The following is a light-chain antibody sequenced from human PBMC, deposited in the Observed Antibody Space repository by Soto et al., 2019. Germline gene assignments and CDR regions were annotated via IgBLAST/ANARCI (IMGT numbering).Light chain of an antibody. CDR3: AAWDDSLEGVV. J-gene: IGLJ3*02. CDR2: TNN. V-gene: IGLV1-44*01. CDR1: SSNIGSNP. Sequence: QSVLTQPPSASGTPGQRVTISCSGSSSNIGSNPVSSYQHLPGTAPKVLIFTNNQRPSGVPDRVSGSKSGTSASLAISWLRSEDEAHYYCAAWDDSLEGVVLGGGTKLTVL.